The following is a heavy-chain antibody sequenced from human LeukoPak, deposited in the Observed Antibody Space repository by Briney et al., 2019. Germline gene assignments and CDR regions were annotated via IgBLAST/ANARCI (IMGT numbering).Heavy chain of an antibody. CDR2: IWYDGSNK. CDR1: GFTFSSYA. D-gene: IGHD6-13*01. V-gene: IGHV3-33*08. CDR3: ARDSGAAAGTPDY. J-gene: IGHJ4*02. Sequence: PGGSLRLSCAASGFTFSSYAMHWVRQAPGKGLEGVAVIWYDGSNKYYADSVKGRFTISRDNSKNTLYLQMNSLRAEDTAVYYCARDSGAAAGTPDYWGQGTLVTVSS.